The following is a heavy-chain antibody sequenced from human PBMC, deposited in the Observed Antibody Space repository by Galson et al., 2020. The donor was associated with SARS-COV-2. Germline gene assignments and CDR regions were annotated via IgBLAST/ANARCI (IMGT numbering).Heavy chain of an antibody. J-gene: IGHJ4*02. CDR1: GFTFSNAW. Sequence: GGSLRLSCAASGFTFSNAWMSWVRQAPGKGLEWVGRIKSKTDGGTTEYAAPVKGRFTLSRDDSKNTVYLQMNSLKIEDTAVYYCTTNTPTPNVDYWGQGTLVTVSS. D-gene: IGHD2-15*01. CDR2: IKSKTDGGTT. V-gene: IGHV3-15*01. CDR3: TTNTPTPNVDY.